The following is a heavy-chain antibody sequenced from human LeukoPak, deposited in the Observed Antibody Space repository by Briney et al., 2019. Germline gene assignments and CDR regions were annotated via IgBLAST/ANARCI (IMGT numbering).Heavy chain of an antibody. V-gene: IGHV1-69*05. J-gene: IGHJ3*02. CDR3: ARPYSGSDAFDI. CDR2: IIPIFGTA. Sequence: SVKVSCKASGGTFSSYAISWVRQAPGQGLEWMGGIIPIFGTANYAQKFQGRVTITTDEPTSTAYMELSSLRSEDTAVYYCARPYSGSDAFDIWGQGTMVTVSS. D-gene: IGHD6-6*01. CDR1: GGTFSSYA.